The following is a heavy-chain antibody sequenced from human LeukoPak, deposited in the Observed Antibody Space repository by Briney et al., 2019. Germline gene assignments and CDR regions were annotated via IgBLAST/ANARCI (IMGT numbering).Heavy chain of an antibody. CDR1: GFTFSDYH. J-gene: IGHJ5*02. Sequence: GGSLRLSCAASGFTFSDYHMSWIRQAPGKGLEWVSYISSSSSYTNYADSVKGRFTISRDNAKNSLYLQMNSLRAEDTAVYYCARSGYCSSTSCYRWFDPWGQGTLVTVSS. D-gene: IGHD2-2*01. V-gene: IGHV3-11*06. CDR2: ISSSSSYT. CDR3: ARSGYCSSTSCYRWFDP.